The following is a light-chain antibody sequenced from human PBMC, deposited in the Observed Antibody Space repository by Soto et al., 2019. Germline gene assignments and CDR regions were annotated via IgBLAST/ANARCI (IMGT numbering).Light chain of an antibody. J-gene: IGLJ1*01. CDR1: SSDVGGYKY. CDR3: SSYTSSSTLFV. CDR2: DVS. Sequence: QSVLTQPASVSGAPGQAITISCTGNSSDVGGYKYVSWYQQHPGKAPKLMIYDVSNRPSGVSNRFSGSKSGNTASLTISGLQAEDEADYYCSSYTSSSTLFVFGTGTKVTVL. V-gene: IGLV2-14*01.